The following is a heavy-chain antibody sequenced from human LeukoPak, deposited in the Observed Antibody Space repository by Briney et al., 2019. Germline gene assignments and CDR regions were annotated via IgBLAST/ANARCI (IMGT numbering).Heavy chain of an antibody. Sequence: SETLSLTCTVSGGSISSYYWSWIRQPPGKGLEWVGYIYYTGSTNYNPSLKSRATMSVDTSKSQHSLKMTSVTAADTAVYYCARPSIPSAAAADLDIWGQGTMVTVSS. CDR1: GGSISSYY. J-gene: IGHJ3*02. D-gene: IGHD2-2*01. CDR2: IYYTGST. CDR3: ARPSIPSAAAADLDI. V-gene: IGHV4-59*08.